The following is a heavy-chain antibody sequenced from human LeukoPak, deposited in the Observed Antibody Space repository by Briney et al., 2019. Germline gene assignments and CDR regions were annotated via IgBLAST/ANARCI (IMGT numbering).Heavy chain of an antibody. CDR1: GFTFDDYA. V-gene: IGHV3-9*01. D-gene: IGHD6-13*01. CDR3: AKARDSSSWYEKPDY. Sequence: GGSLRLSCAASGFTFDDYAMHWVRQAPGKGLEWVSGINWNSGSIDYADSVKGRFTISRDNSKNTLYLQMNSLRAEDTAVYYCAKARDSSSWYEKPDYWGQGTLVTVSS. CDR2: INWNSGSI. J-gene: IGHJ4*02.